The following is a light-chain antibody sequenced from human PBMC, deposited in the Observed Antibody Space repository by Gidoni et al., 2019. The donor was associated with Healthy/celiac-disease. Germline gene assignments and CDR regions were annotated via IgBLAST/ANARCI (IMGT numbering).Light chain of an antibody. Sequence: IVLTQSPATLSFSPGERATLSCRASQSVSSYLAWYQQKPGQAPRLLIYDASNRATGIPARFSGSGSGKDFTLTISSLEPEDFAVYYCQQRSNWPGTFGEGTKLEIK. J-gene: IGKJ2*01. CDR1: QSVSSY. CDR2: DAS. V-gene: IGKV3-11*01. CDR3: QQRSNWPGT.